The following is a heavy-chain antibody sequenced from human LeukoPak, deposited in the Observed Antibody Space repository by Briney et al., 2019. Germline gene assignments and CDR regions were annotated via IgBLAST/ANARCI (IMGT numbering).Heavy chain of an antibody. J-gene: IGHJ6*03. Sequence: PGGSLRLSCAASGFTFSGYGMHWVRQAPGKGLEWVAFIRYDGSNKYYADSVKGRFTISRDNSKNTLYLQMNSLRAEDTAVYYCAKVHRGMVWFGELPYSHMDVWGKGTTVTVSS. V-gene: IGHV3-30*02. D-gene: IGHD3-10*01. CDR3: AKVHRGMVWFGELPYSHMDV. CDR1: GFTFSGYG. CDR2: IRYDGSNK.